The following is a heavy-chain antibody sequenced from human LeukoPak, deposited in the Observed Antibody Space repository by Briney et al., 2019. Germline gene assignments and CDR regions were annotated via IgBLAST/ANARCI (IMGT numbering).Heavy chain of an antibody. Sequence: GGSLRLSCAASGFTFSSYAMHWVRQAPGKGLEWVAVISYDGSNKYYADSVKGRFTISRDNSKNTLYLQMNSLRAEDTAVYYCARDRAAYYYDSSGYRFWGQGTLVTVSS. CDR3: ARDRAAYYYDSSGYRF. J-gene: IGHJ4*02. CDR2: ISYDGSNK. V-gene: IGHV3-30-3*01. D-gene: IGHD3-22*01. CDR1: GFTFSSYA.